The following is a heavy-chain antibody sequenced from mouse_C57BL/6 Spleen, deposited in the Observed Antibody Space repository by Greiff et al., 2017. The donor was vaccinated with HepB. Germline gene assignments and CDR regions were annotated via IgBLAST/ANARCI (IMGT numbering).Heavy chain of an antibody. J-gene: IGHJ4*01. Sequence: QVQLQQPGAELVRPGSSVKLSCKASGYTFTSYWMHWVKQRPIQGLEWIGNIDPSDSETHYNQKFKDKATLTVDKSSSTAYMQLSSLTSEDSAVYYCARGGGRGGYAMDYWGQGTSVTVSS. CDR2: IDPSDSET. CDR3: ARGGGRGGYAMDY. V-gene: IGHV1-52*01. CDR1: GYTFTSYW. D-gene: IGHD1-1*02.